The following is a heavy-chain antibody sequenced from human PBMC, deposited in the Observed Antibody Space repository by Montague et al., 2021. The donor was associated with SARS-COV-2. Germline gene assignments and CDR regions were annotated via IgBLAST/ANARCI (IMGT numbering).Heavy chain of an antibody. CDR1: GDSVNSNY. V-gene: IGHV4-59*02. Sequence: SETLSLTCSVSGDSVNSNYWSWVRQPPGKGLEWLGYIFYSGSTYNPSLHSRVTMSLDTSKNHFSLNLISVTAADTAVYYCAKASRGYGGDFDSWGQGTLVTVSS. CDR3: AKASRGYGGDFDS. D-gene: IGHD4-23*01. J-gene: IGHJ4*02. CDR2: IFYSGST.